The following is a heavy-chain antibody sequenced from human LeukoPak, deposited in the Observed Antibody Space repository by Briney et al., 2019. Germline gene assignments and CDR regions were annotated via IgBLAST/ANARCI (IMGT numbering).Heavy chain of an antibody. CDR1: GFTFSSYS. CDR3: ARGGRSMIVPL. V-gene: IGHV3-48*04. Sequence: GGSLRLSCAASGFTFSSYSMNWVRQAPGKGLEWVSYISSSGSTIYYADSVKGRFTISRDNAKNSLYLQMNSLRAEDTAVYYCARGGRSMIVPLWGQGTLVTVSS. J-gene: IGHJ4*02. CDR2: ISSSGSTI. D-gene: IGHD3-22*01.